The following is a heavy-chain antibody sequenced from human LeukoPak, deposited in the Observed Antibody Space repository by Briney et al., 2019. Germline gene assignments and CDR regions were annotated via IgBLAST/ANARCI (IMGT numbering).Heavy chain of an antibody. V-gene: IGHV4-59*01. CDR2: IYCSGST. CDR3: ARGSYYYDSSGYYPDY. CDR1: GGSISSYY. J-gene: IGHJ4*02. Sequence: PSETLSLTCTVSGGSISSYYWSWIRQPPGKGLEWIGYIYCSGSTNYNPSLKSRVTISVDTSKNQFSLKLSSVTAADTAVYYCARGSYYYDSSGYYPDYWGQGTLVTVSS. D-gene: IGHD3-22*01.